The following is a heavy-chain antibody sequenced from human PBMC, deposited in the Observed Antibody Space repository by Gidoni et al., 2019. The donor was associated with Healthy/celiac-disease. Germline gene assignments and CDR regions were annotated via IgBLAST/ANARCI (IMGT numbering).Heavy chain of an antibody. CDR2: IYHSGST. V-gene: IGHV4-4*02. D-gene: IGHD4-4*01. CDR3: ARDQGSDDYIGVAATGPFDP. CDR1: GGSISSSNW. J-gene: IGHJ5*02. Sequence: QVQLQESGPGLVKPSGTLSLTCAVSGGSISSSNWWSWVRQPPGKGLEWIGEIYHSGSTNYNPSLKSRVTISVDKSKNQFSLKLSSVTAADTAVYYGARDQGSDDYIGVAATGPFDPWGQGTLVTVSS.